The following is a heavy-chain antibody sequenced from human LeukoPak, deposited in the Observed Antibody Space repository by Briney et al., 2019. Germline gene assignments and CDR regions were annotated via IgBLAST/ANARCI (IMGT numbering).Heavy chain of an antibody. D-gene: IGHD3-10*01. J-gene: IGHJ5*02. CDR2: ISSSSSYI. V-gene: IGHV3-21*01. CDR3: TKEGLPSGSSWSAWFDP. Sequence: GGSLRLSCAASGFTFSSYSMNWVRQAPGKGLEWVSSISSSSSYIYYADSVKGRFTISRDNSKNTLYLQMNSLRAEDTAVYYCTKEGLPSGSSWSAWFDPWGQGTLVTVSS. CDR1: GFTFSSYS.